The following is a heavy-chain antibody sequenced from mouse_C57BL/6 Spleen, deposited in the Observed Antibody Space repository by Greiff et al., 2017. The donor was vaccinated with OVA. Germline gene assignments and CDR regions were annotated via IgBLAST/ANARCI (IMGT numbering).Heavy chain of an antibody. J-gene: IGHJ2*01. CDR3: ARCPSGSTFDY. CDR1: GYTFTSYW. Sequence: VQLQQSGAELVMPGASVKLSCKASGYTFTSYWMHWVKQRPGQGLEWIGEIDPSDSYTNYNQKFKGKSTLTVDKSSSTAYMQRSSLTSEDSAVYYCARCPSGSTFDYWGQGTTLTVSS. CDR2: IDPSDSYT. V-gene: IGHV1-69*01. D-gene: IGHD1-1*01.